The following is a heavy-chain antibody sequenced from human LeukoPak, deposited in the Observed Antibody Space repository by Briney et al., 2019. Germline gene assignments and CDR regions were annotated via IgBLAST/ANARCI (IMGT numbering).Heavy chain of an antibody. CDR3: ARVGRDGYNYFGDYYYYMDV. Sequence: GGSLRLSCAASGFTFSSYAMHWVRQAPGRGLEYVSAISSNGGSTYYANSVKGRFTISRDNSKNTLYLQMGSLRAEDMAVYYCARVGRDGYNYFGDYYYYMDVWGKGTTVTVSS. CDR1: GFTFSSYA. CDR2: ISSNGGST. V-gene: IGHV3-64*01. D-gene: IGHD5-24*01. J-gene: IGHJ6*03.